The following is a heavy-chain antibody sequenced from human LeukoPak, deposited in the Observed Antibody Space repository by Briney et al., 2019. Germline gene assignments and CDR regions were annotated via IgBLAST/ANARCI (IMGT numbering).Heavy chain of an antibody. D-gene: IGHD5-18*01. Sequence: PSETLPLTCTVSGGSISSYYWSWIRQPPGKGLEWIGYIYYSGSTNYNPSLKSRVTISVDTSKNQLSLKLSSVTDADTAVYYCARTREYSYGLVDYWGQGTLVTVSS. CDR1: GGSISSYY. CDR3: ARTREYSYGLVDY. CDR2: IYYSGST. J-gene: IGHJ4*02. V-gene: IGHV4-59*08.